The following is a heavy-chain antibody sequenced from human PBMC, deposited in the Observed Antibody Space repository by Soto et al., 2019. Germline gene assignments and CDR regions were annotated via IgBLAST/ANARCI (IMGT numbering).Heavy chain of an antibody. J-gene: IGHJ6*02. V-gene: IGHV3-30-3*01. CDR3: ARDLVVVVPAAILYYYYGMDV. CDR2: ISYDGSNK. Sequence: GGSLRLSCAASGFTFSSYAMHWVRQAPGKGLEWVAVISYDGSNKYYADSVKGRFTISRDNSKNTLYLQMNSLRAEDTAVYYCARDLVVVVPAAILYYYYGMDVWGQGTTVTVSS. CDR1: GFTFSSYA. D-gene: IGHD2-2*02.